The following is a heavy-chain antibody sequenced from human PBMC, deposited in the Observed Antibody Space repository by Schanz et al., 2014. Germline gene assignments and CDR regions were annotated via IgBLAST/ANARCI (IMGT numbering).Heavy chain of an antibody. Sequence: QVQLVQSGAEVKKPGASVKVSCKASGYTFTSDSMHWVRQAPGQGLEWMGRIIPILGIANYAQKFQGRVTNTADKSTNTAYMELSSLTSEDTAVHYCARGRGFYDYWGQGTLVTVSS. CDR3: ARGRGFYDY. V-gene: IGHV1-69*09. CDR2: IIPILGIA. D-gene: IGHD3-10*01. CDR1: GYTFTSDS. J-gene: IGHJ4*02.